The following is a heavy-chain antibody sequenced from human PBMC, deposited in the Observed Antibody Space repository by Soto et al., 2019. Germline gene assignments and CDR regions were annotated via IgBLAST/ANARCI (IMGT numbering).Heavy chain of an antibody. V-gene: IGHV3-13*01. D-gene: IGHD3-10*01. Sequence: EVQLVESGGGLVQPGGSLRLSCAASGFTFSSYDMHWVRQAPGKGLEWVSAIGTAGDTYYPGSVKGRFTISRENAKNSLYLQMNSLRAGDTAVYYGARGGDDAFDIWGQGTMVTVSS. CDR1: GFTFSSYD. J-gene: IGHJ3*02. CDR3: ARGGDDAFDI. CDR2: IGTAGDT.